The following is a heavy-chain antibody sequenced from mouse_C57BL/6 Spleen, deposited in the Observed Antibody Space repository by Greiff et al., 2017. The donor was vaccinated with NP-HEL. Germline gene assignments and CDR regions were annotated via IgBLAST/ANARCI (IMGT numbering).Heavy chain of an antibody. CDR2: IDPNRGGT. CDR3: ARWGITTVVHYFDY. J-gene: IGHJ2*01. Sequence: QQSCKASGYTFTSYWMHWVKQRPGRGLEWIGRIDPNRGGTKYNEKFKSKATLTVDKPSSTAYMQLSSLTSEDSAVYYCARWGITTVVHYFDYWGQGTTLTVSS. D-gene: IGHD1-1*01. V-gene: IGHV1-72*01. CDR1: GYTFTSYW.